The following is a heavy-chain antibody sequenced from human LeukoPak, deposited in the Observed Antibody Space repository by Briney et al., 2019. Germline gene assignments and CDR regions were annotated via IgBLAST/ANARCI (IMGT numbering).Heavy chain of an antibody. V-gene: IGHV3-23*01. CDR3: AKELIVAPTGPVGFEY. J-gene: IGHJ4*02. CDR1: GFTFSSFP. D-gene: IGHD2-21*01. Sequence: GGSLRLSCAASGFTFSSFPMSWVRQILGKGLQWVSAIRSGGDVTYYADSVKGRFTVSRDNSKSTLYLQLNSLRPEDTAVYYCAKELIVAPTGPVGFEYWGQGTLVTVSS. CDR2: IRSGGDVT.